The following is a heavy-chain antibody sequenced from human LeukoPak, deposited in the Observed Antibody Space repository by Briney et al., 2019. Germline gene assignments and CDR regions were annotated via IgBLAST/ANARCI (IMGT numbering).Heavy chain of an antibody. CDR1: GFTFSSYG. CDR2: IRYDGSNK. CDR3: ANPGYSSSPR. D-gene: IGHD6-6*01. V-gene: IGHV3-30*02. J-gene: IGHJ4*02. Sequence: PGGSLRLSCAASGFTFSSYGMHWVRQAPGKGLEWVAFIRYDGSNKYYADSVKGRFTISRDNSKNTLYLQMNNLRAEDTAVYYCANPGYSSSPRWGQGTLVTVSS.